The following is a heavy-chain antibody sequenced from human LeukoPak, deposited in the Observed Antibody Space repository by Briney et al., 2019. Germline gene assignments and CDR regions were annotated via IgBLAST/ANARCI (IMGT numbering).Heavy chain of an antibody. CDR2: ISSSSGYI. Sequence: PGGSLRRSCAASGFTFSIYNMNWIRQAPGKGLEWVSLISSSSGYIYYADSMKGRFTISRDNAKTSLYLQMNSLRAEDTAVYYCARGSEWEPLYYFDYWGQGTLVTVSS. CDR3: ARGSEWEPLYYFDY. V-gene: IGHV3-21*01. D-gene: IGHD1-26*01. CDR1: GFTFSIYN. J-gene: IGHJ4*02.